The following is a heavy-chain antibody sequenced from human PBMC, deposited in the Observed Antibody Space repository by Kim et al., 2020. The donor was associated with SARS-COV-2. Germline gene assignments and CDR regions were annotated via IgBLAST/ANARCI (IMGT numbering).Heavy chain of an antibody. D-gene: IGHD2-15*01. Sequence: QKFQGRVTITADESTSTAYMELRGLRSEDTAVYYCARSGGVAAVDYYGMDVWGQGTTVTVSS. CDR3: ARSGGVAAVDYYGMDV. V-gene: IGHV1-69*01. J-gene: IGHJ6*02.